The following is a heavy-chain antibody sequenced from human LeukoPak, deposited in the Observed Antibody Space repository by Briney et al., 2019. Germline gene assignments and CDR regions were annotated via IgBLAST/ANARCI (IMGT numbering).Heavy chain of an antibody. D-gene: IGHD1-14*01. CDR3: ARYKRHSDAFDI. Sequence: SETLSFTCTVSGGSISSYYWSWIRQPPGKGLEWIGYIYYSGSTNYNPSLKSRVTISVDTSKNQFSLKLSSVTAADTAVYYCARYKRHSDAFDIWGQGTMVTVSS. J-gene: IGHJ3*02. CDR1: GGSISSYY. V-gene: IGHV4-59*01. CDR2: IYYSGST.